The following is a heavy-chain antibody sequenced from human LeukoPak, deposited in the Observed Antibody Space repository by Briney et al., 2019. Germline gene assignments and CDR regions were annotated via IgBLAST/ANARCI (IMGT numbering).Heavy chain of an antibody. D-gene: IGHD3-16*02. Sequence: PSETLSLTCAVYGGSFSGYYWSWIRQPPGKGLEWIGEINHSGSTNYNPSLKSRVTISVDTSKNQFSLKLSSVTAADTAVYYCARRMITFGGVIDVFDYWGQGTLVTVSS. CDR2: INHSGST. CDR3: ARRMITFGGVIDVFDY. CDR1: GGSFSGYY. V-gene: IGHV4-34*01. J-gene: IGHJ4*02.